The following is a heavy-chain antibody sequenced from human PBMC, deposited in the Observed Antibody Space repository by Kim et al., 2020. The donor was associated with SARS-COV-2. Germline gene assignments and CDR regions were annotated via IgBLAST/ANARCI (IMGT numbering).Heavy chain of an antibody. CDR3: TTVGEVVVVPAAPDY. V-gene: IGHV3-15*01. J-gene: IGHJ4*02. D-gene: IGHD2-2*01. Sequence: APVKGRFTISRDDSKNTLYLQMNSLKTEDTAVYYCTTVGEVVVVPAAPDYWGQGTLVTVSS.